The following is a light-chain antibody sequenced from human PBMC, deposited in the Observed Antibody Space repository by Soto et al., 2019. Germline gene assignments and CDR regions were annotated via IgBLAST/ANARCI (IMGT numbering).Light chain of an antibody. CDR1: QSVRNK. J-gene: IGKJ5*01. CDR3: QQYNIWRSIP. V-gene: IGKV3-15*01. CDR2: DTS. Sequence: VVKQSPAAVSVTTGERVTLSCRASQSVRNKVAWYQQKPGQTPRVIIYDTSTRAADMPARFSGSGYGTYFTLTISSLQSEDFAVYYCQQYNIWRSIPFGPGRLLANK.